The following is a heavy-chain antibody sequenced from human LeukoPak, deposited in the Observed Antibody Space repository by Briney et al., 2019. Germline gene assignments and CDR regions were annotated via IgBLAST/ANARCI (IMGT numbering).Heavy chain of an antibody. Sequence: PSETLSLTCAVYGGSFSGYYWSWIRQPPGKGLEWIGEINHSGSTNYNPSLKSRVTISVDTSKNQFSLKLSSVTAADTAVYYCARATRRMVRGVIITPCDYWGQGTLVTVSS. CDR2: INHSGST. V-gene: IGHV4-34*01. CDR1: GGSFSGYY. CDR3: ARATRRMVRGVIITPCDY. J-gene: IGHJ4*02. D-gene: IGHD3-10*01.